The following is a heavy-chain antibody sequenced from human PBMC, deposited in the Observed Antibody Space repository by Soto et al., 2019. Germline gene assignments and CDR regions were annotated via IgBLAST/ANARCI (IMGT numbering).Heavy chain of an antibody. V-gene: IGHV4-28*01. CDR3: ARSAGGNEWRGPLYAFDI. CDR2: ISYSGST. J-gene: IGHJ3*02. D-gene: IGHD3-16*01. CDR1: GYSISSSNW. Sequence: QVQLQESGPGLVKPSDTLSLTCAVSGYSISSSNWWGWIRQPPGKGLEWIGYISYSGSTYYNPSLKSRVTMTVDTSKNQLSLKLSSVTAVDTAVYYCARSAGGNEWRGPLYAFDIWGQGKMVTVSS.